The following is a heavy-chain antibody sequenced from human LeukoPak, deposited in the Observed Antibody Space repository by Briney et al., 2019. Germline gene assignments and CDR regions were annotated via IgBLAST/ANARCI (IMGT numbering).Heavy chain of an antibody. D-gene: IGHD3-16*01. V-gene: IGHV3-7*04. Sequence: PGGSLRLSCAASGFTFTSYWTSWVRQAPGKGLEWVANIKQDGSVKYYVDSVKGRFTISRDNAKNSLYLQMNSLRAEDTALYYCARDRHPFGGSYYRDFWGQGTLVTVSS. J-gene: IGHJ4*02. CDR2: IKQDGSVK. CDR3: ARDRHPFGGSYYRDF. CDR1: GFTFTSYW.